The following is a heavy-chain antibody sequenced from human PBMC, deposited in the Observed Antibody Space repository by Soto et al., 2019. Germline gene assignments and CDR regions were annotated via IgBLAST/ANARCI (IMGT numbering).Heavy chain of an antibody. D-gene: IGHD5-12*01. CDR1: GFTFSSYA. CDR3: VKETDSGYDFWSWNYFDY. J-gene: IGHJ4*02. V-gene: IGHV3-64D*06. CDR2: ISSNGGST. Sequence: GGSLRLSCSASGFTFSSYAMHWVRQAPGKGLEYVSAISSNGGSTYYADSVKGRFTISRDNSKNTLYLQMSSLRAEDTAVYYCVKETDSGYDFWSWNYFDYWGQGTLVTVSS.